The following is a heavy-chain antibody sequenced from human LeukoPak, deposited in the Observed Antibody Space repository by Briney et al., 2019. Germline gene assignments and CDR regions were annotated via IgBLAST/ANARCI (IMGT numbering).Heavy chain of an antibody. D-gene: IGHD6-19*01. Sequence: GGXXXXXCAASGFTFSSYEMNWVRQAPGKGLEWVSYISSSGSTIYYADSVKGRFTISRDNAKNSLYLQMNSLRAEDTAVYYCAREIAVAGFDYWGQGTLVTVSS. CDR2: ISSSGSTI. J-gene: IGHJ4*02. V-gene: IGHV3-48*03. CDR1: GFTFSSYE. CDR3: AREIAVAGFDY.